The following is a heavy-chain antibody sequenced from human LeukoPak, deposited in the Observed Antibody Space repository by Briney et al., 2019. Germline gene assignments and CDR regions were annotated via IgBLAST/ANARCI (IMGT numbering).Heavy chain of an antibody. CDR1: GFTFSSYD. V-gene: IGHV3-30*02. CDR3: AKDSVDWVKYGSGSYEANWFDP. J-gene: IGHJ5*02. Sequence: GGSLRLSCAASGFTFSSYDMHWVRQAPGKGLEWVAFMQYDGSIKYYADSVKGRFTISRDNSKNTLYLQMNSLRAEDTAVYYCAKDSVDWVKYGSGSYEANWFDPWGQGTLVTVSS. CDR2: MQYDGSIK. D-gene: IGHD3-10*01.